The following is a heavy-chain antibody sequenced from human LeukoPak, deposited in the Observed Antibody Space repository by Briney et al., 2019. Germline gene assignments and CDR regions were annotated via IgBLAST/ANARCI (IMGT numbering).Heavy chain of an antibody. V-gene: IGHV4-39*07. J-gene: IGHJ6*03. D-gene: IGHD1/OR15-1a*01. Sequence: SETLSLTCTVSGGSISSSSYYWGWIRQPPGKGLEWIGSIYYSGSTYYNPSLKSRVTISVDTSKNQFSLKLSSVTAADTAVYYCARDPNRGPYYYYYMDVWGKGTTVTVSS. CDR3: ARDPNRGPYYYYYMDV. CDR2: IYYSGST. CDR1: GGSISSSSYY.